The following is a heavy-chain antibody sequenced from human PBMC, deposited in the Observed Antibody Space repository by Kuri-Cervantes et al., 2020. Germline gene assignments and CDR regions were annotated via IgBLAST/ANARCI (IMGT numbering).Heavy chain of an antibody. J-gene: IGHJ6*02. CDR3: ARGDTWSGYYIYYYYGMDV. CDR2: INPSGGST. CDR1: GYTFTSYY. D-gene: IGHD3-3*01. Sequence: ASVKVSCKASGYTFTSYYMHWVRQAPGQGLEWMGIINPSGGSTSYAQKFQGRVTMTRDTSTSTVYMELSRLRSDDTAVYYCARGDTWSGYYIYYYYGMDVWGQGTTVTVSS. V-gene: IGHV1-46*01.